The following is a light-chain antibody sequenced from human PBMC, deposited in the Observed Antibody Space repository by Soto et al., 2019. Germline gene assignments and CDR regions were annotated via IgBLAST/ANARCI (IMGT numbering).Light chain of an antibody. V-gene: IGKV1-5*01. CDR2: DVS. CDR1: QTLSVW. CDR3: QQYNSDPLT. Sequence: DVQMTQSPSTLSASVGDRVTITCRASQTLSVWLAWYQQKPGQAPNLLIYDVSTLGRGVPSRFSGSGSGTDFTLTIDNLQPDDFATYYCQQYNSDPLTFGGGTKVEIK. J-gene: IGKJ4*01.